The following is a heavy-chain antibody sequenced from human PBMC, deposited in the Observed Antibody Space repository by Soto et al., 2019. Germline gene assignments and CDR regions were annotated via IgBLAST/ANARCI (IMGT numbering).Heavy chain of an antibody. D-gene: IGHD5-12*01. J-gene: IGHJ4*02. Sequence: SVKVSCKASGDTFSFYTINWVRQAPGLGLEWMGRVNPILSMSNYAQKFQGRVTMTADKSKNTLYLQMSSLRDEDTAVYYCAKDKYSGYECFDYWGQGTLVTVSS. CDR1: GDTFSFYT. V-gene: IGHV1-69*04. CDR3: AKDKYSGYECFDY. CDR2: VNPILSMS.